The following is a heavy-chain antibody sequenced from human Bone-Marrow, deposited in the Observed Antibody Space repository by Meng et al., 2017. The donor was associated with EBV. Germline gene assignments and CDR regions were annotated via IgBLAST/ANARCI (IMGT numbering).Heavy chain of an antibody. J-gene: IGHJ4*02. D-gene: IGHD5-12*01. Sequence: QVQVVQSGVGGSKPGSSGKVSCEVSGGSFSNYAFSWVRQDAGQGLEWMEEIIPTFETVIYARTMKDRVTFTADESTKTAHMELNSLRFGDTAVYYCAMGLATDFDYWGQGTLVTVSS. CDR2: IIPTFETV. CDR3: AMGLATDFDY. CDR1: GGSFSNYA. V-gene: IGHV1-69*01.